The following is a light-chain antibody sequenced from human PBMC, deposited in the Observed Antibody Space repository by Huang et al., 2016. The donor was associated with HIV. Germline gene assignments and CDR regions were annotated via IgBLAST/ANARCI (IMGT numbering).Light chain of an antibody. CDR2: DAV. CDR3: HHYNNWPPRGT. J-gene: IGKJ1*01. V-gene: IGKV3-15*01. Sequence: EIVMTQSPATLSVSPGERATLSCRASHTVGSNITWYQQKIGQAPRLLIFDAVTRATGIPARFSGSESGTVFTLTISSLQSEDFAVYYCHHYNNWPPRGTFGQGTKVEIK. CDR1: HTVGSN.